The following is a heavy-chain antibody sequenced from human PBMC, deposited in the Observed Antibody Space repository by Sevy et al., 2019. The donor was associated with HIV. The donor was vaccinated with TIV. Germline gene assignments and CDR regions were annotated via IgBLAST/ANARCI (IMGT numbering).Heavy chain of an antibody. V-gene: IGHV3-30*18. CDR1: GFTFSRYG. D-gene: IGHD6-13*01. Sequence: GGSLRLSCAASGFTFSRYGMHWVRQAPGKGLEWVAVTSSDGANRYYADSVKGRFTISRDNPKNPLYLQMNSLRADDTAMYYCAKAQQLVYYYYGMDVWGQGTTVTVSS. CDR2: TSSDGANR. CDR3: AKAQQLVYYYYGMDV. J-gene: IGHJ6*02.